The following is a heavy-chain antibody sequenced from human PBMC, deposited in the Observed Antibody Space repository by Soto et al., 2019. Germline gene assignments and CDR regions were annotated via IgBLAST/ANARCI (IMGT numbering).Heavy chain of an antibody. J-gene: IGHJ5*02. CDR1: GGSISSYY. D-gene: IGHD3-16*02. CDR3: ARESRVIPTQNWFDP. Sequence: SETLSLTCTVSGGSISSYYWSWIRQPPGKGLEWIGYIYYSGSTNYNPSLKSRVTISVDTSKNQFSLKLSSVTAADTAVYYCARESRVIPTQNWFDPWGQGTLVTVSS. CDR2: IYYSGST. V-gene: IGHV4-59*01.